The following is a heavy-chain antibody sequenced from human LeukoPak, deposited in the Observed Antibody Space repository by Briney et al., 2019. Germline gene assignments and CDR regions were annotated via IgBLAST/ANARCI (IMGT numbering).Heavy chain of an antibody. J-gene: IGHJ4*02. CDR2: INPYSGDT. CDR1: GYTFTGYY. V-gene: IGHV1-2*02. Sequence: ASVKVSCKASGYTFTGYYMHWVRQAPGQGLKWMGWINPYSGDTMYAQKFQGRVTMTRDTSISTAYMELNRLRSDDTAVYYCARTNGGYEYNWGQGTLVIVSS. D-gene: IGHD5-12*01. CDR3: ARTNGGYEYN.